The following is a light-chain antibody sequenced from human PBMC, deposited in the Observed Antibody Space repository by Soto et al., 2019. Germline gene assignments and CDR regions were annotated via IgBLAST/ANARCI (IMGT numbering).Light chain of an antibody. Sequence: EIVLTQFPGTLSLSPGERATLSCRASQSVGRNYVAWYQQKPGQAPRVIIYAASNRASGIPDRISGSGSGSDFTLTISRLEPEDFAVYHCQQYGTSPWAFGQGTKVEIK. CDR3: QQYGTSPWA. V-gene: IGKV3-20*01. CDR1: QSVGRNY. CDR2: AAS. J-gene: IGKJ1*01.